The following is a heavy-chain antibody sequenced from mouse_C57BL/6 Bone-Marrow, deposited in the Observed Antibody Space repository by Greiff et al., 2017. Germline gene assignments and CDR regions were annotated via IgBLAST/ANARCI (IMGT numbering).Heavy chain of an antibody. V-gene: IGHV1-76*01. Sequence: VQLQQSGAELVRPGASVKLSCKASGYTFTDYYIDWVKQRPGQGLEWIARIYPGSGNTYYNATFKGKATLTAEKTSSTSYMQLSSLTSEGSAVYISYRSVYWGQGTTLTVSS. CDR2: IYPGSGNT. CDR1: GYTFTDYY. J-gene: IGHJ2*01. CDR3: YRSVY.